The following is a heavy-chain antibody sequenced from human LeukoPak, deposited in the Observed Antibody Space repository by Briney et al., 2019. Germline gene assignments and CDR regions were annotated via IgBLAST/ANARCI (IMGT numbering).Heavy chain of an antibody. J-gene: IGHJ4*02. CDR2: ISSFNGNT. V-gene: IGHV1-18*01. D-gene: IGHD2-2*02. Sequence: ASVNVSCKASGYTFTDSGITWLRQAPGQGLEWMGWISSFNGNTNYAQRLQGRVTLTTDTSTSTAYMELRSLRSDDTAVYYCATSVVVPATIGLGYYFDHWGQGTLVTVSS. CDR1: GYTFTDSG. CDR3: ATSVVVPATIGLGYYFDH.